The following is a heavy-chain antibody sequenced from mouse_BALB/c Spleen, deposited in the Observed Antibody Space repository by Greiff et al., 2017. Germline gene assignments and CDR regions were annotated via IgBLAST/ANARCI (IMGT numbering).Heavy chain of an antibody. CDR2: ISSGGGST. CDR3: ARHWAFAY. J-gene: IGHJ3*01. V-gene: IGHV5-12-1*01. CDR1: GFAFSSYD. D-gene: IGHD4-1*01. Sequence: DVQLVESGGGLVKPGGSLKLSCAASGFAFSSYDMSWVRQTPEKRLEWVAYISSGGGSTYYPDTVKGRFTISRDNAKNTLYLQMSSLKSEDTAMYYCARHWAFAYWGQGTLVTVSA.